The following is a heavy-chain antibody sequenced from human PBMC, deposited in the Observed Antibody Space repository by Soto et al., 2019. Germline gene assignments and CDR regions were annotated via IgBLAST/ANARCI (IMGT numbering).Heavy chain of an antibody. CDR2: INPSGGST. CDR3: ARGRITMIVVAAKIPFDY. V-gene: IGHV1-46*01. CDR1: GYTFTSYY. Sequence: ASVKVSCKASGYTFTSYYMHWVRQAPGQGLEWMGIINPSGGSTSYAQKFQGRVTMTRDTSTSTVYMELSSLRSEDTAVYYCARGRITMIVVAAKIPFDYWGQGTLVTVSS. D-gene: IGHD3-22*01. J-gene: IGHJ4*02.